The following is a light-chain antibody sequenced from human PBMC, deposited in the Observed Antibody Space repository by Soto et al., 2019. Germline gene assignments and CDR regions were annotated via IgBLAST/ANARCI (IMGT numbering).Light chain of an antibody. Sequence: QSVLTQPASVSGSPGQSITISCTGTSSDIGGYNYVSWYQQHPGKAPKLMIYEVSNRPSGISNRFSGSKSGNTASLTISGLQAEDEADYYCSSKRSSSTRIFGTGTKVTVL. V-gene: IGLV2-14*01. CDR2: EVS. CDR1: SSDIGGYNY. CDR3: SSKRSSSTRI. J-gene: IGLJ1*01.